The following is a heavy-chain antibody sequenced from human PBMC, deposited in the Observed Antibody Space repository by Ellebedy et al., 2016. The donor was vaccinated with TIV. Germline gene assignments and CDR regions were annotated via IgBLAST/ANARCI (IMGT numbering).Heavy chain of an antibody. CDR2: IYYNGST. V-gene: IGHV4-61*01. CDR3: ARNPVTVVRWFDP. D-gene: IGHD4-23*01. Sequence: MPSETLSLTCTVSGGSVSSGSYYWSWIRQPPGKGLEWIGYIYYNGSTNYNPSLKSRVTISVDTSKNQFSLKLSSVTAADTAVYYCARNPVTVVRWFDPWGQGTLVTVSS. CDR1: GGSVSSGSYY. J-gene: IGHJ5*02.